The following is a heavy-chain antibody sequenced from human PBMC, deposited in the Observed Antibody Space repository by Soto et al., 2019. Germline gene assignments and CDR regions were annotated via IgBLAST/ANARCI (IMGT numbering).Heavy chain of an antibody. J-gene: IGHJ4*02. D-gene: IGHD3-3*01. Sequence: ASVKVSCKASGYTFTGYYMHWVRQAPGQGLEWMGWINPNSGGTNYAQKFQGRVTMTRDTSISTAYMELSRLRSDDTAVYYCARGSGGYILRFLEWFLDYWGQGTLVTVSS. V-gene: IGHV1-2*02. CDR2: INPNSGGT. CDR3: ARGSGGYILRFLEWFLDY. CDR1: GYTFTGYY.